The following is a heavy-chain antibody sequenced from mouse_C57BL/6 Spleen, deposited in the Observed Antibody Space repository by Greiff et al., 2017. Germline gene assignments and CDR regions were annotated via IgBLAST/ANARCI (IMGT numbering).Heavy chain of an antibody. Sequence: QVQLQQPGAELVKPGASVKLSCKASGYTFTSYWMNWVKQRPGRGLEWIGRIDPTSGGTKYNEKFKSKATLTVDKPSSTAYMQLSSLTSDDSAVYYCARSHGSSYGYFEVWGTGTTVTVSS. V-gene: IGHV1-72*01. CDR3: ARSHGSSYGYFEV. D-gene: IGHD1-1*01. CDR1: GYTFTSYW. J-gene: IGHJ1*03. CDR2: IDPTSGGT.